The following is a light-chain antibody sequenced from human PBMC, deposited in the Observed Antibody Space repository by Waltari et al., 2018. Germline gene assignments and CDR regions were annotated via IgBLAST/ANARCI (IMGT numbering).Light chain of an antibody. V-gene: IGLV1-44*01. Sequence: QSVLTQPPSASGAPGQRVTISCSGTYSHIGNNVVNWYQQLPGKAPKLLIYRDDQRPSGVPDRFSASKSGSSASLAIGGLQSEDEADYYCASWDDRLNGHWVFGGGTKVTVL. CDR2: RDD. J-gene: IGLJ3*02. CDR1: YSHIGNNV. CDR3: ASWDDRLNGHWV.